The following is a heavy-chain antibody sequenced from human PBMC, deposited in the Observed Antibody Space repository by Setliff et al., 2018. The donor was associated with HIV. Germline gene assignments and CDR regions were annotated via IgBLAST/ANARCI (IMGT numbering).Heavy chain of an antibody. J-gene: IGHJ3*02. CDR2: INHSGST. CDR3: ARGSVIPALIVVYAINAFDI. Sequence: PSETLSLTCAVYGGSLSGHYWTWIRQPPGKGLEWIGEINHSGSTTYNPSLKSRVTIKVDTFHNQFSLKLSSVTAADTAVYFCARGSVIPALIVVYAINAFDIWGQGTMVTVSS. D-gene: IGHD2-8*02. CDR1: GGSLSGHY. V-gene: IGHV4-34*01.